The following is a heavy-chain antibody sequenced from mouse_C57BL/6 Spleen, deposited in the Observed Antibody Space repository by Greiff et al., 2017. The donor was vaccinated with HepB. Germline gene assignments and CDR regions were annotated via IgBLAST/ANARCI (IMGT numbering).Heavy chain of an antibody. CDR1: GFTFSDYG. J-gene: IGHJ4*01. Sequence: DVKLVESGGGLVKPGGSLKLSCAASGFTFSDYGMHWVRQAPEKGLEWVAYISSGSSTIYYADTVKGRFTISRDNAKNTLFLQMTSLRSEDTAMYYCARGEYSNYAMDYWGQGTSVTVSS. CDR2: ISSGSSTI. D-gene: IGHD2-5*01. CDR3: ARGEYSNYAMDY. V-gene: IGHV5-17*01.